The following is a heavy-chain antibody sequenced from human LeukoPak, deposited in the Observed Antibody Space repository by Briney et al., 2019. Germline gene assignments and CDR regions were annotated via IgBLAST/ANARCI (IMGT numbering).Heavy chain of an antibody. J-gene: IGHJ4*02. D-gene: IGHD6-13*01. CDR1: GFTFSSYS. CDR3: AAGKAPAVSFDY. V-gene: IGHV3-21*01. Sequence: GGSLRLSCAASGFTFSSYSMNWVRQAPGKGLEWVSSISSSSYIYYADSLKGRFTISRDNAKNSLYLQMNSLRAEDTAVYYCAAGKAPAVSFDYWGREPWSPSPQ. CDR2: ISSSSYI.